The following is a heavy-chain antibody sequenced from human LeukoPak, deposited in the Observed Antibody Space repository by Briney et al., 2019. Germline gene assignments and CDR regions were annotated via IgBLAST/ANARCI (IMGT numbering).Heavy chain of an antibody. D-gene: IGHD2-2*02. CDR1: GYTFTSYY. V-gene: IGHV1-46*01. CDR3: ARVAAEVVGVPGAIGFGWLRRDYYYMDV. J-gene: IGHJ6*03. Sequence: GASVKVSCKASGYTFTSYYIHWVRQAPGEGLEWMGIINPSGGSTSYAQKFQGRVTMTRDMSTSTVYMELSSLRSEDTAVYYCARVAAEVVGVPGAIGFGWLRRDYYYMDVWGKGTMVTVSS. CDR2: INPSGGST.